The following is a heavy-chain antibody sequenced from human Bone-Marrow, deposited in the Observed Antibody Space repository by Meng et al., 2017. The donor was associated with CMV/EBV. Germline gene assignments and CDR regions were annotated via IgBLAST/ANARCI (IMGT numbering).Heavy chain of an antibody. Sequence: SETLSLTCTVSGGSISSSSYYWGWIRQPPGKGLEWIGSIYYSGSTYYNPSLKSRVTISVDTSKNQFSLKLSSVTAADTAVYYCARDLVVVVPADNYYYYYGMDVCGQGTTVTVSS. CDR3: ARDLVVVVPADNYYYYYGMDV. CDR2: IYYSGST. V-gene: IGHV4-39*02. CDR1: GGSISSSSYY. J-gene: IGHJ6*02. D-gene: IGHD2-2*01.